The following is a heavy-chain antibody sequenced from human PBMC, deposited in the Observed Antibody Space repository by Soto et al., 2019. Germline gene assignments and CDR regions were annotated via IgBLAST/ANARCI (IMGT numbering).Heavy chain of an antibody. J-gene: IGHJ6*02. CDR1: GDSISRYY. V-gene: IGHV4-59*01. CDR2: IYYSGAT. Sequence: QVQLQASGPGLVKPLETLSLTCTVSGDSISRYYWSWIRLSPGKGLEWIGYIYYSGATNYNPSVKSGVTIPVDRTKDQFSLKLSSVTAADTAVYYCARDQGGEVLKGSGMEVWGQGTTVTVSS. D-gene: IGHD3-10*01. CDR3: ARDQGGEVLKGSGMEV.